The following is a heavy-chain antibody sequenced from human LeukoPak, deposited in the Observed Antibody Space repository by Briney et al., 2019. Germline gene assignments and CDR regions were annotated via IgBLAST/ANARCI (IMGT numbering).Heavy chain of an antibody. Sequence: QAGGSLRLSCAGSGFTFTRFCMHWVRQAPGKGLVWVSRINVEGTTTTYADSVEGRFTISRDENTLYLQMNHLRVDDTAVYYCTRGGEEPFDYWGQGTLVTVSS. D-gene: IGHD3-10*01. CDR2: INVEGTTT. CDR1: GFTFTRFC. J-gene: IGHJ4*02. CDR3: TRGGEEPFDY. V-gene: IGHV3-74*01.